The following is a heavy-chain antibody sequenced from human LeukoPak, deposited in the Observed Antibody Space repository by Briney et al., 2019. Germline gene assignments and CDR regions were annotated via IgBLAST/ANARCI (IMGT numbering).Heavy chain of an antibody. Sequence: GGSLRLSCAASAFTFSNYWMSWVRQAPGKGLGWVSAISGSGGSTYYADSVKGRFTISRDNSKNTLYLQMNSLRAEDTAVYYCAKDVVASRNYYFDYWGQGTLVTVSS. CDR2: ISGSGGST. CDR3: AKDVVASRNYYFDY. J-gene: IGHJ4*02. V-gene: IGHV3-23*01. D-gene: IGHD2-21*01. CDR1: AFTFSNYW.